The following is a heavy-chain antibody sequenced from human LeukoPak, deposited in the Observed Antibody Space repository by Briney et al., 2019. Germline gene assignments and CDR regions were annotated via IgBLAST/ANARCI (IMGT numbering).Heavy chain of an antibody. CDR3: ARDYYYYYGMDV. V-gene: IGHV3-23*01. J-gene: IGHJ6*02. CDR1: GFIFNDYA. CDR2: ISASGGKT. Sequence: GGSLRLSCEPSGFIFNDYAMSWVRQVPGKGLDCFPVISASGGKTYYADSVKGRFTISRDTSKTTISLQMNSLRAEDTAVYYCARDYYYYYGMDVWGQGTTVTASS.